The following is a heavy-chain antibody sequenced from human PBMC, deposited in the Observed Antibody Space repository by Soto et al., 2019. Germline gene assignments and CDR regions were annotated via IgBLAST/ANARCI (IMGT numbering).Heavy chain of an antibody. V-gene: IGHV1-69*01. CDR3: AREGPRHDSRGYYQTQYAFDI. Sequence: QVQLVQSGAEVKKPGSSVKVSCKASGGTFSSYAISWVRQAPGQGLEWMGGIIPIFGTANYAQKFQGRVTITADESTSTAYMELSSLRSEDTAVYYCAREGPRHDSRGYYQTQYAFDIWGQGTMVTVSS. CDR1: GGTFSSYA. D-gene: IGHD3-22*01. CDR2: IIPIFGTA. J-gene: IGHJ3*02.